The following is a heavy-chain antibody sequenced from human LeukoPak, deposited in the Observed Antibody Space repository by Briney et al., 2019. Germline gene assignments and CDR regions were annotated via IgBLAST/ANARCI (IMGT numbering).Heavy chain of an antibody. J-gene: IGHJ6*03. CDR3: ARARYGSGSYYMDV. CDR2: INPKSSGT. D-gene: IGHD3-10*01. Sequence: ASVKVSCKASGYTFTGYYIHWVRQAPGQGLEWMAWINPKSSGTNYGQKFQGRVTMTRDTSISTIYMELSRLRSDDTAVYYCARARYGSGSYYMDVWGKGTTVTVSS. V-gene: IGHV1-2*02. CDR1: GYTFTGYY.